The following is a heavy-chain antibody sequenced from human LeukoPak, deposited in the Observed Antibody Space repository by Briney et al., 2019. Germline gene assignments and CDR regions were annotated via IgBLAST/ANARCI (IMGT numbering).Heavy chain of an antibody. Sequence: GGSLRLSCAASGFTFSSYSMNWVRQAPGKGLEWVSSITSSSRYIYYADSVKGRFTISRDNAKNSLYLQMNSLRAEDTALYYCAKDFGYYYDSSGYYPTSSYFDYWGQGTLVTVSS. D-gene: IGHD3-22*01. J-gene: IGHJ4*02. V-gene: IGHV3-21*04. CDR3: AKDFGYYYDSSGYYPTSSYFDY. CDR2: ITSSSRYI. CDR1: GFTFSSYS.